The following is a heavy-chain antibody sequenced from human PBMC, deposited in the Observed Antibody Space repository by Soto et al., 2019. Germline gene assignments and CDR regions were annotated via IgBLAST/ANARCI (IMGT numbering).Heavy chain of an antibody. CDR3: ARDPSRVTIFGVVIEATAMDV. CDR1: TGTFINYA. CDR2: IIPMFTIT. V-gene: IGHV1-69*13. Sequence: GASVKVSCKASTGTFINYAISWVRQAPGQGLEWMGGIIPMFTITNYAQEFQDRVTITADESTSTVYMELSSLRSEDTAVYYCARDPSRVTIFGVVIEATAMDVWGQGTTVTVSS. J-gene: IGHJ6*02. D-gene: IGHD3-3*01.